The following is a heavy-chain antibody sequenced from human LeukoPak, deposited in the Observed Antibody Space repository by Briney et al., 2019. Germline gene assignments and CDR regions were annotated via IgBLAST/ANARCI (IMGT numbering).Heavy chain of an antibody. CDR2: ISDTGRKR. CDR1: RFSFDTYA. D-gene: IGHD2-21*02. CDR3: AKDHDNGDYYYYFDS. Sequence: GGSLRLSCVASRFSFDTYAMSWVRQAPGKGLEWVSGISDTGRKRYYTDSVKGRFTISRDNSKNTLHLQMNSLRAEDTALYFCAKDHDNGDYYYYFDSWGQGTLVTVSS. J-gene: IGHJ4*02. V-gene: IGHV3-23*01.